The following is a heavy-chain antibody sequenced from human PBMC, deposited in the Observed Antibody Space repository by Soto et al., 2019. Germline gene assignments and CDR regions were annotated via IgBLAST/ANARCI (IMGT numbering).Heavy chain of an antibody. CDR2: INPNSGGT. V-gene: IGHV1-2*04. D-gene: IGHD4-17*01. Sequence: ASVKVSCKASGYTFTGYYMHWVRQAPGQGLEWMGWINPNSGGTNYAQKFQGWVTMTRDTSISTAYMELSRLRSDDTAVYYCAREDYGDKSYFGCWGQGTRVTVSS. CDR1: GYTFTGYY. CDR3: AREDYGDKSYFGC. J-gene: IGHJ4*02.